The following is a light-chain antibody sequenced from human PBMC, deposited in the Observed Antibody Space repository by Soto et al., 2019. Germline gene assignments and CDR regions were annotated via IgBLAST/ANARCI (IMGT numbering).Light chain of an antibody. V-gene: IGKV3-20*01. CDR2: GAS. CDR3: QQYGSSPYT. J-gene: IGKJ2*01. CDR1: QSVSSSY. Sequence: EIVLTQSPGTLSLSPGERATLSCRASQSVSSSYLAWYQQKPGQAPRLLIYGASGRAPGIPDRFSGSGSGTVFTLTISRLEPEDYAVYYCQQYGSSPYTFGQGTKLEIK.